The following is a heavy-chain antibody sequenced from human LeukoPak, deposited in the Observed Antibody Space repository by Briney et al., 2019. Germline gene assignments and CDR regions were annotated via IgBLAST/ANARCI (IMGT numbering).Heavy chain of an antibody. Sequence: ASVKVSCKASGYTFTSYGISWVRQAPGQGLEWMGWISAYNGNTNYAQKLQGRVTMTTDTSTSTAYMELRSLRPDDTAVYYCASPGGSSGWYGFDYWGQGTLVTVSS. V-gene: IGHV1-18*01. CDR3: ASPGGSSGWYGFDY. CDR1: GYTFTSYG. D-gene: IGHD6-19*01. CDR2: ISAYNGNT. J-gene: IGHJ4*02.